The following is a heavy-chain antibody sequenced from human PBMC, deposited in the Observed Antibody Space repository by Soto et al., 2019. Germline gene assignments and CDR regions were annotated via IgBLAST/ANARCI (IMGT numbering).Heavy chain of an antibody. CDR3: AKLGESGSPP. J-gene: IGHJ5*02. V-gene: IGHV3-53*01. CDR2: IYSGGTT. Sequence: GGSLRFSCAASEFSVITNYMSWVRQAPGKGLEWVAVIYSGGTTYYADSVKGRFTISRDNSKNTLYLQMNSLRADDTAVYYCAKLGESGSPPWGQGTLVTVSS. D-gene: IGHD1-26*01. CDR1: EFSVITNY.